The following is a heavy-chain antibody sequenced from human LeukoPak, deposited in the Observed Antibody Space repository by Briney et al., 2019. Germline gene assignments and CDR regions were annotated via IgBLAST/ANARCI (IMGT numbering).Heavy chain of an antibody. CDR2: IDPSDSYT. CDR1: GYRFTNYW. V-gene: IGHV5-10-1*01. Sequence: GESLKISCKGSGYRFTNYWISWVRQMPGKGLEWMGRIDPSDSYTNYSPSFQGHVTISADKSINTAYLQWSSLKASDIAIYHCASEGASAAVASADYFDSWGQGTLLTVSS. D-gene: IGHD6-19*01. J-gene: IGHJ4*02. CDR3: ASEGASAAVASADYFDS.